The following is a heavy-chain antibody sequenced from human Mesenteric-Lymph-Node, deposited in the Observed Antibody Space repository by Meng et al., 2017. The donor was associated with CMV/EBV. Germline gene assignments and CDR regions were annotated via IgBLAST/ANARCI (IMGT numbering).Heavy chain of an antibody. D-gene: IGHD3-3*01. Sequence: GGSLRLSCAASGFTFSSYVMHWVRQAPGKGLEWVAFIRYDGSNKYYTESVKGRFTISRDNSKNTLYLQMNSLRAEDTAVYYCAKDWGDFWSLGMDVWGQGTTVTVSS. J-gene: IGHJ6*02. CDR1: GFTFSSYV. CDR2: IRYDGSNK. V-gene: IGHV3-30*02. CDR3: AKDWGDFWSLGMDV.